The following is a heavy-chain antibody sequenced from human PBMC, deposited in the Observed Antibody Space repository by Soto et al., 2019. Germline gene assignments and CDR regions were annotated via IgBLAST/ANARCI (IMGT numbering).Heavy chain of an antibody. CDR1: GGSMNSYY. CDR2: VYDSETS. CDR3: ARYSPPKKSFDSNPGWLDP. J-gene: IGHJ5*02. V-gene: IGHV4-59*01. D-gene: IGHD2-21*01. Sequence: QVQLQESGPGLVLPSETLSLTCTVSGGSMNSYYWTWVRQPPGKGLEWIGYVYDSETSKYNASLESRITMSLDKSRNQFSLSLSYVTAADTAVYFCARYSPPKKSFDSNPGWLDPWGQGTLVAVSS.